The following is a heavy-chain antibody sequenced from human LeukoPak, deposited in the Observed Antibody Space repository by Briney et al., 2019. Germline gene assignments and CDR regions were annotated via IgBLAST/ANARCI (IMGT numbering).Heavy chain of an antibody. J-gene: IGHJ4*02. Sequence: GGSLRLSCAASGFTFSDYYMSLIRQAPGKGLEWVSYISSSGSTIYYADSVKGRFTISRDNAKNSLYLQMNSLRAEDTAVYYCARVRMTTVTVYYFDYWGQGTLVTVSS. D-gene: IGHD4-17*01. CDR1: GFTFSDYY. CDR3: ARVRMTTVTVYYFDY. CDR2: ISSSGSTI. V-gene: IGHV3-11*04.